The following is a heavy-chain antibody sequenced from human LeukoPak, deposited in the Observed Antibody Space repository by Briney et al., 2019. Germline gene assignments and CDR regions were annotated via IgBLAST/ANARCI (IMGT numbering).Heavy chain of an antibody. J-gene: IGHJ6*02. CDR2: INRSGST. Sequence: SETLFLTCAVYGGSFSGYYWSWIRQPPGKGLEWIGEINRSGSTNYNPSLKSRVTISVDTSKNQFSLKLSSVTAADTAVYYCARGGYYYYYGMDVWGQGTTVTVSS. CDR3: ARGGYYYYYGMDV. V-gene: IGHV4-34*01. CDR1: GGSFSGYY.